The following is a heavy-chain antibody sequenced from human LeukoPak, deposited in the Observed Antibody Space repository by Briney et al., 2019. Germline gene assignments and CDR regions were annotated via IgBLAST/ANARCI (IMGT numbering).Heavy chain of an antibody. CDR3: AKWVVAAPTPYYYYGMDV. D-gene: IGHD2-15*01. J-gene: IGHJ6*02. CDR2: ISGSGGST. V-gene: IGHV3-23*01. CDR1: GGSISSNTYN. Sequence: ETLSLTCTVSGGSISSNTYNWGWIRQAPGKGLEWVSAISGSGGSTYYADSVKGRFTISRDNSKNTLYLQMNSLRAEDTAVYYCAKWVVAAPTPYYYYGMDVWGQGTTVTVSS.